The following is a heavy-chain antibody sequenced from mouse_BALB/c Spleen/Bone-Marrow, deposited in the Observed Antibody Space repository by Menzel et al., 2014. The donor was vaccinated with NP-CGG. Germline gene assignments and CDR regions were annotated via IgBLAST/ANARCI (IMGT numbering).Heavy chain of an antibody. Sequence: EVMLVESGGGLVQPGGSRKLSCAASGFTFSDYGMAWVRPAPGKGPEWVAFISNLAYSIYYADTVTGRLTISRENAKNTLYLEMSSLRSEDTAMYYCARDQVYYYGSSYGYFDVWGAGTTVTVSS. CDR1: GFTFSDYG. CDR3: ARDQVYYYGSSYGYFDV. V-gene: IGHV5-15*02. J-gene: IGHJ1*01. D-gene: IGHD1-1*01. CDR2: ISNLAYSI.